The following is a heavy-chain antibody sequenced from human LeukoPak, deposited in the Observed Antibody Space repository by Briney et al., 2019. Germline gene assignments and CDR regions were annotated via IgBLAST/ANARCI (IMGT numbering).Heavy chain of an antibody. V-gene: IGHV4-4*07. CDR1: GGSISSYD. CDR2: IYTSGST. D-gene: IGHD6-13*01. Sequence: PSESLSLTCTVSGGSISSYDWNWIRQPAGKGLEWIGRIYTSGSTNYNPPLKSRVTISLDKSKNQFSLKLSSVTAADTAVYYCASERLAAAGMPFDSGGQETLVTVSS. J-gene: IGHJ4*02. CDR3: ASERLAAAGMPFDS.